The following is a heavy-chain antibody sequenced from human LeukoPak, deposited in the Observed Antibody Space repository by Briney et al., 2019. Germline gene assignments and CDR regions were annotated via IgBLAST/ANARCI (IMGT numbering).Heavy chain of an antibody. V-gene: IGHV1-18*01. CDR2: ISAYNGNT. J-gene: IGHJ4*02. D-gene: IGHD3-9*01. CDR3: ARGPHYDRIIGWAPPRN. Sequence: GASVKVSCKASGYTFTSYGISRVRQAPGQGLEWMGWISAYNGNTNYAQKLQGRVTMTTDTSTSTAYMELRSLRSDDTAVYYCARGPHYDRIIGWAPPRNWGQGTLVTVSS. CDR1: GYTFTSYG.